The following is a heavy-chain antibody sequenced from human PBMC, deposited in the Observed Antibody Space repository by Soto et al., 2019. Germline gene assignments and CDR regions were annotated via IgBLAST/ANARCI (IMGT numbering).Heavy chain of an antibody. CDR2: IYWDDDK. J-gene: IGHJ4*02. D-gene: IGHD4-17*01. V-gene: IGHV2-5*02. Sequence: QITLKESGPTLVNPTQTLTLTCTFSGFSLSTTGVGVGCIRQPPGKALEWLALIYWDDDKRYSPSLKSRITITKDTSKNPVVLTMTNMDPLDTATYYCAHSDYIRPLDSWGQGTLVTVSS. CDR1: GFSLSTTGVG. CDR3: AHSDYIRPLDS.